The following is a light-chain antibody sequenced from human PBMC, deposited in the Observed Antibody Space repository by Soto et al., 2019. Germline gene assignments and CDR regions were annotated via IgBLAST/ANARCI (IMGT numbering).Light chain of an antibody. CDR3: SSYASNGDVL. CDR1: SSDVGTYEY. Sequence: QSVLTQPASVSGSPGQSITISCTGTSSDVGTYEYVSWYQHHPGKAPKLMIYDVSNRPSGVSDRFSGSKSGNTASLTISGLQAEDEAAYYCSSYASNGDVLFGGGTNLPVL. J-gene: IGLJ2*01. CDR2: DVS. V-gene: IGLV2-14*03.